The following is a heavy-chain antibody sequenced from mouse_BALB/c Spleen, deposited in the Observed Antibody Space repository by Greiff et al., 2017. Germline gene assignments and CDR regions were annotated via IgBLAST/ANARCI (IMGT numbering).Heavy chain of an antibody. CDR2: ISSGGST. V-gene: IGHV5-6-5*01. J-gene: IGHJ4*01. CDR3: ARGGLRYAMDY. CDR1: GFTFSSYA. Sequence: DVQLVESGGGLVKPGGSLKLSCAASGFTFSSYAMSWVRQTPEKRLEWVASISSGGSTYYPDSVKGRFTISRDNARNILYLQMSSLRSEDTAMYHCARGGLRYAMDYWGQGTSVTVSS. D-gene: IGHD2-4*01.